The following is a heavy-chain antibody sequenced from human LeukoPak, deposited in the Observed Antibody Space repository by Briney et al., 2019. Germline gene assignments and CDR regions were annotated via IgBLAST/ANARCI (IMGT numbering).Heavy chain of an antibody. Sequence: GGSLRLSCAGSGLTLSRSWMSWVRQAPGKGLQWVANIKEDESEKDYVDSVKGRFTISRDDAKNTLYLQMNSLRAEDTAVYYCAKSYYYDSIDYWGQGTLVTVSS. J-gene: IGHJ4*02. D-gene: IGHD3-22*01. CDR2: IKEDESEK. V-gene: IGHV3-7*01. CDR1: GLTLSRSW. CDR3: AKSYYYDSIDY.